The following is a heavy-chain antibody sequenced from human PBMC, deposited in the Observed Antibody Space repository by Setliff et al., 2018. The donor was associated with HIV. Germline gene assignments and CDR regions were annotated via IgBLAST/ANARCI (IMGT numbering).Heavy chain of an antibody. CDR3: ARASSDSSGWGYYFDY. Sequence: SETLSLTCTVSGYFISSSYYWGWIRQSPGKGLEWIGNFYHSGSTYYNPSLKSRVTISATSKNQFSLKLSSVTASDTAVYYCARASSDSSGWGYYFDYWGQGTLVNRLL. V-gene: IGHV4-38-2*02. CDR2: FYHSGST. J-gene: IGHJ4*02. D-gene: IGHD3-22*01. CDR1: GYFISSSYY.